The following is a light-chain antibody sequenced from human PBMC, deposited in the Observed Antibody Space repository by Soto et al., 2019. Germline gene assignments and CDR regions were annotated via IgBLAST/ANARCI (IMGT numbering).Light chain of an antibody. V-gene: IGKV1-5*03. J-gene: IGKJ3*01. CDR3: QQYNNSPFT. CDR2: KAS. Sequence: DIQMTQSPSTLSASVGDRVTITCRASQSISSWLAWYHQKPGKAPKLLIYKASSLESGVPSRFSGSGSGTEFTLTISSPQPDDLATYYCQQYNNSPFTFGPGTKVDIK. CDR1: QSISSW.